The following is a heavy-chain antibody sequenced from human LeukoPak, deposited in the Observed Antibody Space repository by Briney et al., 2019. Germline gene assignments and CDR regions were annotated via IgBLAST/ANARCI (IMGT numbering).Heavy chain of an antibody. CDR3: ATTKQARRYFDY. CDR1: GFTFSSNP. Sequence: PGGSLRLSCAGSGFTFSSNPLSWVRQAPGKGLEWVSAINHSGGNTHYADSVRGRFTISRDNSKNTLYLQMNTLRAEDTSVYCCATTKQARRYFDYWGQGTLVTVSS. V-gene: IGHV3-23*01. CDR2: INHSGGNT. D-gene: IGHD1-1*01. J-gene: IGHJ4*02.